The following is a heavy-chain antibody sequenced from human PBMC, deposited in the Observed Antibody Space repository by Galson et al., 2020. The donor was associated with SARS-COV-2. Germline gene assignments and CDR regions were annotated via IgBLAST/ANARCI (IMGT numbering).Heavy chain of an antibody. D-gene: IGHD4-17*01. J-gene: IGHJ4*02. CDR3: TWTTATLQWDF. CDR2: VKSKTDGGTT. CDR1: GFTFSNAW. Sequence: GGSLRLSCAASGFTFSNAWMSWVRQAPGKGLEWVGSVKSKTDGGTTDYAAPVKGRFIISRDDSKNTLYLQMDSLKTEDTAVYYCTWTTATLQWDFWCQGTQVTVSS. V-gene: IGHV3-15*01.